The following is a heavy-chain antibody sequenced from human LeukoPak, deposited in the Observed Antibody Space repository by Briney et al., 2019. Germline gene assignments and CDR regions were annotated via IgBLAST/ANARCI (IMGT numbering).Heavy chain of an antibody. J-gene: IGHJ4*02. CDR2: ICYSGST. CDR1: GGSISSYY. Sequence: SETLSLTCTVSGGSISSYYWSWIRQPPGKGLEWIGYICYSGSTNYNPSLKSRVTISVDTSKNQFSLNLSSVTAADTAVYYCARDRGGAYYHGSGSFDYWGQGTLVTVSS. V-gene: IGHV4-59*01. CDR3: ARDRGGAYYHGSGSFDY. D-gene: IGHD3-10*01.